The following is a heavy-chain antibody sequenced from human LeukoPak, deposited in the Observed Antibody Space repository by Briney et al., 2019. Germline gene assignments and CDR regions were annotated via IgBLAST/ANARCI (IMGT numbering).Heavy chain of an antibody. V-gene: IGHV4-4*07. CDR3: ARDRSTGRITMVRGVPNFDY. D-gene: IGHD3-10*01. CDR1: GGSISSYY. CDR2: IYTSGST. Sequence: SETLSLTCTVSGGSISSYYWSWIRQPAGKGLEWIGRIYTSGSTNYNPSLKSRVTMSVDTSKNQFSLKLSSVTAADTAVYYCARDRSTGRITMVRGVPNFDYWGQGTLVTVSS. J-gene: IGHJ4*02.